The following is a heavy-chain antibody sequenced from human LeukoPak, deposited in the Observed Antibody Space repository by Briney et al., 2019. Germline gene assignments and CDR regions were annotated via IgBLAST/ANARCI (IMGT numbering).Heavy chain of an antibody. J-gene: IGHJ4*02. CDR1: GGSISNDY. Sequence: PSETLSLTCTVSGGSISNDYWSWIRKSPGRGLEWIGYIYDRGSPKYNPSLKSQVPISVDTSQNQFSLKLSSLAAADTAVYYCASALGTIRFLEWFHFDYWGRGTLVTVSS. CDR3: ASALGTIRFLEWFHFDY. D-gene: IGHD3-3*01. V-gene: IGHV4-59*13. CDR2: IYDRGSP.